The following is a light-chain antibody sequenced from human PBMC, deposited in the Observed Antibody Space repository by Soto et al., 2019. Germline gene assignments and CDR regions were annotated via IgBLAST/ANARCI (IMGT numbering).Light chain of an antibody. CDR2: GAS. CDR1: QSVSGSY. V-gene: IGKV3-20*01. CDR3: QQYGSSPLT. J-gene: IGKJ4*01. Sequence: ELVLTQSPGTLSLSPGERATLSCRASQSVSGSYLAWYRQRPGQAPRLLLYGASSRATGSPDRFSGSGSGTDFTLTISRLEPEDFAVYYCQQYGSSPLTFGGGTKVEIK.